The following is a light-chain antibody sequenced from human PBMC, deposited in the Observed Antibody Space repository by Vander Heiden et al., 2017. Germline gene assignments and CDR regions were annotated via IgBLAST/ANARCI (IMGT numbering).Light chain of an antibody. J-gene: IGKJ4*01. CDR3: QQDDNLPIT. CDR1: QDISNY. Sequence: DIQMTQSPSSLSASVGDRVTITCQASQDISNYLNWYQQKPGKAPKLLIYDASNLETGVPSRFSGSGSGTDFTFTISSLQPEDIATSYCQQDDNLPITFGGGTKVEIK. CDR2: DAS. V-gene: IGKV1-33*01.